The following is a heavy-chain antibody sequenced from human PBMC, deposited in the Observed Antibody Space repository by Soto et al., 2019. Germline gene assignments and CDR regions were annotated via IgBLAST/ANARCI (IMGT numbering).Heavy chain of an antibody. D-gene: IGHD4-4*01. Sequence: QVQLVQSGAEVKKPGSSVKVSCKASGGTFSRHTISWVRQAPGQGLEWMGRIIPILGIANYAQKFQDRCTIPADNSTSTAYMELSSLRTEVTAVYYCARDESTVTTCYFDLWGRGTLVTVSS. CDR2: IIPILGIA. CDR3: ARDESTVTTCYFDL. V-gene: IGHV1-69*08. CDR1: GGTFSRHT. J-gene: IGHJ2*01.